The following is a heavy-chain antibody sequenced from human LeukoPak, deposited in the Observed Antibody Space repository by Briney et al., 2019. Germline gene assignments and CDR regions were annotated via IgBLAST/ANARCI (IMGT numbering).Heavy chain of an antibody. CDR1: GFTFTSYW. CDR3: AKGRQTTVTSWFDP. CDR2: IDIDGVTT. V-gene: IGHV3-74*01. D-gene: IGHD4-17*01. Sequence: GGSLRLSCAASGFTFTSYWMNWVRQAPGKGLVWVSRIDIDGVTTNYADSVKGRFTISRDNAKNTLYLQMNSLRAEDTAVYYCAKGRQTTVTSWFDPWGQGTLVTVSS. J-gene: IGHJ5*02.